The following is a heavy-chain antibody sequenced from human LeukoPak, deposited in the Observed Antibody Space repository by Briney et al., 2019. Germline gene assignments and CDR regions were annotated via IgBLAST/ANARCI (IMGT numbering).Heavy chain of an antibody. CDR3: ARDVGVYYFDY. D-gene: IGHD1-26*01. J-gene: IGHJ4*02. CDR2: ISSSSSYI. V-gene: IGHV3-21*01. CDR1: GFTFSSYS. Sequence: GGSLRLSRAASGFTFSSYSMNWVRQAPGKGLEWVSSISSSSSYIYYADSVKGRFTISRDNAKNSLYLQMNSLRAEDTAVYYCARDVGVYYFDYWGQGTLVTVSS.